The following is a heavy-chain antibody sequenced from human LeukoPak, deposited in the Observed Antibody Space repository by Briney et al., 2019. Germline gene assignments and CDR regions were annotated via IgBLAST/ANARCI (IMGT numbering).Heavy chain of an antibody. J-gene: IGHJ4*02. D-gene: IGHD3-10*01. CDR3: AKVRGVIMSSLGYFDY. CDR1: GGSISSYY. CDR2: IYTGGTT. Sequence: SETLSLTCTVSGGSISSYYWSWIRQPAGKGLEWIGRIYTGGTTNYNPSLKSRVTMSIDTSKSQFSLKLNSVTAADTAGYYCAKVRGVIMSSLGYFDYWGQGTLVTVSS. V-gene: IGHV4-4*07.